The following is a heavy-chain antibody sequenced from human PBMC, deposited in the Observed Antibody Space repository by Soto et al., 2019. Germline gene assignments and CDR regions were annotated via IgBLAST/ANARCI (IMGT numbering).Heavy chain of an antibody. D-gene: IGHD4-17*01. V-gene: IGHV3-30*18. CDR2: MSFDGTYK. CDR1: GFRFSDYG. CDR3: AKDRRDGEYNSVYDF. J-gene: IGHJ4*02. Sequence: QVQLAESGGGVVQPGGSLRLSCVGSGFRFSDYGMHWVRQAPGKGLEWVAMMSFDGTYKYYADSVKGRFIISRDNSKNTLYLQMNGLRAEDTAVYYCAKDRRDGEYNSVYDFWGQGTLVTVSS.